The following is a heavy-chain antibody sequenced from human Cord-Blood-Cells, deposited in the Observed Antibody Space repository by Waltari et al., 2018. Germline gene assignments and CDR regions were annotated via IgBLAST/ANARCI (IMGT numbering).Heavy chain of an antibody. CDR3: ARDGYGTTSDY. CDR1: GGTFSSYA. V-gene: IGHV1-69*09. Sequence: QVQLVQSGAEVKKPGSSVKVSCKASGGTFSSYAISWVRQAPGQGLGWMGRIMPFRGIANDAQKFQGRDTITADKSTSTAYMELSSLRSEDTAVYYCARDGYGTTSDYRGQGTLVTVSS. D-gene: IGHD1-7*01. J-gene: IGHJ4*02. CDR2: IMPFRGIA.